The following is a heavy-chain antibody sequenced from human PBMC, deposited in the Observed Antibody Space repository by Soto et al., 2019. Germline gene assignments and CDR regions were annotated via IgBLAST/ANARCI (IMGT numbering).Heavy chain of an antibody. V-gene: IGHV4-4*02. J-gene: IGHJ4*02. CDR3: ARLSASPRFRGFFIN. CDR2: IYHSGNT. CDR1: GGSISSDNW. Sequence: QVHLQESGPDLVRPSETLSLTCSFFGGSISSDNWWSWVRQTPGKGLEWIGEIYHSGNTNYNPSHKRGVTITGEKSKNQFSLRVPCVPAADTALFYCARLSASPRFRGFFINWGQGTLVTVSS. D-gene: IGHD3-10*01.